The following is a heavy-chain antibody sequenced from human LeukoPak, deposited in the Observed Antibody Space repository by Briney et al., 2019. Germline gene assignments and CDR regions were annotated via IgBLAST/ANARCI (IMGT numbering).Heavy chain of an antibody. Sequence: PGGSLRLSCAASGFTFSSYAMHWVRQAPGKGLEWVANIKQDGSEKYYVDSVRGRFTISRGNAKNSLFLQMNTLRAEDTAVYYCARVRYYEDVWGQGTTVTVSS. J-gene: IGHJ6*02. D-gene: IGHD3-3*01. CDR2: IKQDGSEK. CDR1: GFTFSSYA. V-gene: IGHV3-7*01. CDR3: ARVRYYEDV.